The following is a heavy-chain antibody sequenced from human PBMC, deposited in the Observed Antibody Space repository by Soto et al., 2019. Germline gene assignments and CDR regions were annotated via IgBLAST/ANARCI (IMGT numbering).Heavy chain of an antibody. CDR1: GYTFTSYG. Sequence: QVQLVQSGAEVKKPGASVKVSCKASGYTFTSYGISWVRQAPGQGLEWMGWISAYNGNTNYAQKLQGILTMITDTSTSTAYKVLRSLSSDHTAVNYCNRHRHPTPFDAFDIWGQGTMVTVSS. CDR3: NRHRHPTPFDAFDI. CDR2: ISAYNGNT. J-gene: IGHJ3*02. V-gene: IGHV1-18*01.